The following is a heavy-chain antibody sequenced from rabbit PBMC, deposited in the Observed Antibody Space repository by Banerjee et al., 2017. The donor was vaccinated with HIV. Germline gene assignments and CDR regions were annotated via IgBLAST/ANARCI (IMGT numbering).Heavy chain of an antibody. CDR2: IYVGSGGGT. Sequence: QEQLVESGGGLVQPEGSLTLTCTASGFSFSNKAVMCWVRQAPGKGLEWIACIYVGSGGGTKYASWAKGRFTISKTSSTMVTLQMTSLTVADTATYFCARAGEGGDGYLNLWGPGTLVTVS. V-gene: IGHV1S45*01. CDR3: ARAGEGGDGYLNL. D-gene: IGHD5-1*01. CDR1: GFSFSNKAV. J-gene: IGHJ4*01.